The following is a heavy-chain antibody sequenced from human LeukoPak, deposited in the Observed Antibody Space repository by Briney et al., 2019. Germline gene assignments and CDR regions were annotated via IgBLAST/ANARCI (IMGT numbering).Heavy chain of an antibody. V-gene: IGHV3-30*18. J-gene: IGHJ4*02. Sequence: GRSLRLSCAASGFTFSSYGMHWVREAPGKGLVWVAVISYDGSNKYYADSVKGRFTISRDNSKNTLYLQMNSLRAEDTAVYYCAKLLLGATPFDYWGQGTLATVSS. D-gene: IGHD1-26*01. CDR3: AKLLLGATPFDY. CDR1: GFTFSSYG. CDR2: ISYDGSNK.